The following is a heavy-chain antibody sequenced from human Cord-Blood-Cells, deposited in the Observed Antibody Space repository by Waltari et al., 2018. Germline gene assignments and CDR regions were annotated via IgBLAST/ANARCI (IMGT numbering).Heavy chain of an antibody. CDR2: ISYDGSNK. Sequence: QVQLVESGGGVVQPGRSLRLSCAASGFTFSSYGMHWVRQAPGKGLEWVEVISYDGSNKYYSDSVEGRFTISRDNSKNTLYLQMNSLRAEDTAVYYCAKDPSKYSGSYYGYFDYWGQGTLVTVSS. V-gene: IGHV3-30*18. CDR3: AKDPSKYSGSYYGYFDY. J-gene: IGHJ4*02. CDR1: GFTFSSYG. D-gene: IGHD1-26*01.